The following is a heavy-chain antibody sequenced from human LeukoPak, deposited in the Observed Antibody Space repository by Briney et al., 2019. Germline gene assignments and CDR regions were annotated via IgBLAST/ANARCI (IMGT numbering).Heavy chain of an antibody. CDR1: GGSISSYY. CDR3: TRAASSGPLFTYHMDV. D-gene: IGHD3-22*01. J-gene: IGHJ6*03. Sequence: SETLSLTCTVSGGSISSYYWSWIRQPPGKGLEWIGYIYTSGSTNYNPSLKSRATISVDTSKNQFSLKLTSVTAADTAVYYCTRAASSGPLFTYHMDVWGKGTTVTVSS. CDR2: IYTSGST. V-gene: IGHV4-4*08.